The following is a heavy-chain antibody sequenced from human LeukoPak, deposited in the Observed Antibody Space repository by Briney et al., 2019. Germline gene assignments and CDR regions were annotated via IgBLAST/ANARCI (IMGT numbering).Heavy chain of an antibody. V-gene: IGHV4-39*01. J-gene: IGHJ4*02. Sequence: SETLSLTCTVSGGSISSSSSYWGWIRQPPGKGLEWIGTTYNSWRSYYNPPLKSRVTISGDTSKNQFSLKVTSVTAADAAVYYCARFSGYTYGYDYWGQGTLATVSS. CDR1: GGSISSSSSY. D-gene: IGHD5-18*01. CDR3: ARFSGYTYGYDY. CDR2: TYNSWRS.